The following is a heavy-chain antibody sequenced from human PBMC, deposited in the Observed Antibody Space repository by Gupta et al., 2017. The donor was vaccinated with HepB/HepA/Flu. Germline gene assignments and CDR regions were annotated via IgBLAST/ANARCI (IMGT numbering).Heavy chain of an antibody. CDR3: ARGEGYFDL. Sequence: QVQLVQSGAEVKKPGASVKVSCKAFGYSFTGDLMHCVRQAPGQGLEWMGWMNPKNGGRNYAQKFQGRVTMTRDTSINTAYMDLSSLRSDDTAVYYCARGEGYFDLWGRGTLVTVSS. CDR2: MNPKNGGR. V-gene: IGHV1-2*02. J-gene: IGHJ2*01. CDR1: GYSFTGDL.